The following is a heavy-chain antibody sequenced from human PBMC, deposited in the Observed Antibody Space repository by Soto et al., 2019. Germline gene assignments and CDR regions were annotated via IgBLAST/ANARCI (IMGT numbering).Heavy chain of an antibody. CDR2: ISAYNGNK. CDR1: GYTFTSYS. Sequence: QVQLVQSGAEVKKPGASVNVSCKASGYTFTSYSLSWVRQVPGHGREWMGWISAYNGNKNYAQKITGRVTMTRATSTSTAHMELRSLRSDDTAVYYCARAVYGGNSGSWYLDLWGRGTLVTVSS. D-gene: IGHD4-17*01. CDR3: ARAVYGGNSGSWYLDL. J-gene: IGHJ2*01. V-gene: IGHV1-18*01.